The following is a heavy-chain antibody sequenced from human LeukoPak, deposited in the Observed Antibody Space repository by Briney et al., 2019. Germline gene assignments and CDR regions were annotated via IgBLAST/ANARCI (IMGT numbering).Heavy chain of an antibody. CDR1: GYSFTSYW. V-gene: IGHV5-51*01. CDR3: ARHVGSGWKTDAFDI. Sequence: GESLKISCKGSGYSFTSYWIGWVRQMPGKGLEWMGIIYPGDSDTRYSPSFQGQVTISADKSISTAYLQWSSLKASDTAMYYCARHVGSGWKTDAFDIWGQGTMVTVSS. D-gene: IGHD6-19*01. CDR2: IYPGDSDT. J-gene: IGHJ3*02.